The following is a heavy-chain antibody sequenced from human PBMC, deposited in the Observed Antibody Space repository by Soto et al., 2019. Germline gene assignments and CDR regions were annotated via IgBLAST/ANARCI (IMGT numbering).Heavy chain of an antibody. CDR2: IYTSGST. J-gene: IGHJ5*02. Sequence: SETLSLTCTVSGGSISSYYWSWIRQPAGKGLEWIGRIYTSGSTNYNPSLKSRVTMSVDTSKNQFSLKLSSVTAADTAVYYCAREGPYSSSWYNWFDPWGQGTLVTVSS. CDR3: AREGPYSSSWYNWFDP. CDR1: GGSISSYY. D-gene: IGHD6-13*01. V-gene: IGHV4-4*07.